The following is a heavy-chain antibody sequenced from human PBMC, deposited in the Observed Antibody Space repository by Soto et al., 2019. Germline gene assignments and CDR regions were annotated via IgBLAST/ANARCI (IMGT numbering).Heavy chain of an antibody. CDR3: ARAFGILTPGVDY. V-gene: IGHV3-23*01. CDR1: GFTFSNYD. CDR2: ISGSGDIT. J-gene: IGHJ4*02. D-gene: IGHD3-16*01. Sequence: GGSLRLSCAASGFTFSNYDLSWVRQAPGKGLEWISIISGSGDITNYADSVKGRFTISRDNSKNTLYLQMNSLTPEDTAVYYCARAFGILTPGVDYWGQGTLVTVSS.